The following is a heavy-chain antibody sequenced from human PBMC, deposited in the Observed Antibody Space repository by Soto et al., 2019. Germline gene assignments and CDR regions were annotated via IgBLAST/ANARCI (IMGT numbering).Heavy chain of an antibody. J-gene: IGHJ4*02. CDR2: IYHCGRT. V-gene: IGHV4-4*02. CDR3: ARGGDWKLDY. D-gene: IGHD2-21*02. Sequence: QVQLQESGPGLVKPSGTLSLTCAVSGDSISSDTWWSWVRQPPGKGLEWSGEIYHCGRTNCNPSLKRRVAISGEKSKNQFSLELRSMTALDTAGYYCARGGDWKLDYWGQGSLVTVSS. CDR1: GDSISSDTW.